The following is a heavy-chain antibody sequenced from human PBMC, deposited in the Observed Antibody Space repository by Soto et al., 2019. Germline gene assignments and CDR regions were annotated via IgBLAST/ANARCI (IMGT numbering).Heavy chain of an antibody. CDR2: IKHVGSET. J-gene: IGHJ6*02. V-gene: IGHV3-7*01. CDR1: GCTFSSYA. D-gene: IGHD2-2*01. CDR3: ARDRRLLVPAAIVPLNYYGLDV. Sequence: PGGSLRLSWAASGCTFSSYAMSLVRQATGKGLEWGATIKHVGSETYYADSVKGRFTISRDNAKNSLYLQMNSLRAEDTAVYYCARDRRLLVPAAIVPLNYYGLDVWGQGTTVTVSS.